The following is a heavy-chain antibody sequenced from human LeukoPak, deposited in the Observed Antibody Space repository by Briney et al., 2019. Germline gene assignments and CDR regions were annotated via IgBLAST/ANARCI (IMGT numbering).Heavy chain of an antibody. CDR2: IYYSGST. CDR3: ARHAGHSYGYYYFDY. D-gene: IGHD5-18*01. J-gene: IGHJ4*02. Sequence: KASETLSLTCTVSGDSISSTNYYWGWIRQPPGKGLEWIGSIYYSGSTYYNPSLKSRVTISVDTSKNQFSLKLSSVTAADTAVYYCARHAGHSYGYYYFDYWGQGTLVTVSS. CDR1: GDSISSTNYY. V-gene: IGHV4-39*01.